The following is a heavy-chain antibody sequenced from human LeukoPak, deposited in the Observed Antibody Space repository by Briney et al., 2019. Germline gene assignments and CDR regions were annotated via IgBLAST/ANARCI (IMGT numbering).Heavy chain of an antibody. D-gene: IGHD3-22*01. CDR3: ARDDSSGYYSFDY. Sequence: PSQTLSLTCTVSGDSISSGIHYWNWIRRPPGKGLEWIGEINHSGSTNYNPSLKSRVTISVDTSKNQFSLKLSSVTAADAAVYYCARDDSSGYYSFDYWGQGTLVTVSS. CDR2: INHSGST. CDR1: GDSISSGIHY. V-gene: IGHV4-39*07. J-gene: IGHJ4*02.